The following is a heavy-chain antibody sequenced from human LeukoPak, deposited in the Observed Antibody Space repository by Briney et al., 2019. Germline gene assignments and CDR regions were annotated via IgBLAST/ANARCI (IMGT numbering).Heavy chain of an antibody. Sequence: PGGSLRLSCAASGFTFSDYYMSWIRQALGKGLEWVSYISGGGSTIYYADSVKGRFTISRDNAKNSLYLQMNSLRAEDTAVYYCASGRYGDYRFDYWGQGTLVTVSS. CDR3: ASGRYGDYRFDY. D-gene: IGHD4-17*01. J-gene: IGHJ4*02. V-gene: IGHV3-11*01. CDR2: ISGGGSTI. CDR1: GFTFSDYY.